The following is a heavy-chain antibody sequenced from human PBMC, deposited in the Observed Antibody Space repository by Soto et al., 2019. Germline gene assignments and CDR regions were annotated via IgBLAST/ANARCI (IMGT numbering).Heavy chain of an antibody. CDR1: GFTFSSYG. D-gene: IGHD6-6*01. J-gene: IGHJ4*02. V-gene: IGHV3-30*18. Sequence: GGSLRLSCAASGFTFSSYGMHWVRQAPGKGLEWVAVISYDGSNKYYADSVKGRFTISRDNSKNTLYLQMNSLRAEDTAVYYCAKDRIAARPSVFDYWGQGTLVTV. CDR3: AKDRIAARPSVFDY. CDR2: ISYDGSNK.